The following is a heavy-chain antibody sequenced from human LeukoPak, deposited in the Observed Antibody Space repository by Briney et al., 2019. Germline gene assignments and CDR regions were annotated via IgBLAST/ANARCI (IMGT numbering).Heavy chain of an antibody. CDR3: ARVLVLCGGDCYSNYFDY. D-gene: IGHD2-21*02. J-gene: IGHJ4*02. CDR1: GFTFSSYE. CDR2: ISSSGSTI. Sequence: PGGSLRLSCAASGFTFSSYEMNWVRQAPGKGLEWVSYISSSGSTIYYADSVKGRFTISRDNAKNSLYLQMNSLRAEDTAVYYCARVLVLCGGDCYSNYFDYWGQGTLVTVSS. V-gene: IGHV3-48*03.